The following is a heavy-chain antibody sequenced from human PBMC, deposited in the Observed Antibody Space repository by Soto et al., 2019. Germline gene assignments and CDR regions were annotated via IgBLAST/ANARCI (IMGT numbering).Heavy chain of an antibody. CDR3: ARAPNESYYFDY. D-gene: IGHD3-10*01. J-gene: IGHJ4*02. Sequence: ASVKVSCKASGYTFSNYYLHWVRQAPGQGLEWLGIIRPNGGRAGYAPRFQGRVTMTRDTSTSTVYMELTSLRSEDTAVYFCARAPNESYYFDYWGQGTLVTVSS. CDR1: GYTFSNYY. CDR2: IRPNGGRA. V-gene: IGHV1-46*01.